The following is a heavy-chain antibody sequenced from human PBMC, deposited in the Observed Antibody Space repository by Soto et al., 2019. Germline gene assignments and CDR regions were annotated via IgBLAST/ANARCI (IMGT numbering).Heavy chain of an antibody. CDR1: GFTFTNAW. Sequence: EVQLVESGGGLVKPGESLRLSCAASGFTFTNAWMNWVRQAPGKGLEWVGRIRSMTDGGTPDYAAPVKGRFTISRDDSKNTLYVQMNSLKTADKAIYYCTTEKGYWGQGTLGTVSS. CDR2: IRSMTDGGTP. CDR3: TTEKGY. V-gene: IGHV3-15*07. J-gene: IGHJ4*02.